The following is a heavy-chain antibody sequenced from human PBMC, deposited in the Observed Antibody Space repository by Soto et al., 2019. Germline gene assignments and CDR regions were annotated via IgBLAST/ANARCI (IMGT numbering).Heavy chain of an antibody. V-gene: IGHV4-59*01. CDR1: GGSISRYY. Sequence: SETLSLTCTVSGGSISRYYWSWIRQPPGKELEWSGYIYYSGSTNYNPSLKSRVTISVDTSKNQFSLKLSSVTAADTAVYYCARFTYYYDSSGYYYFDYWGQGTLVTVSS. CDR2: IYYSGST. D-gene: IGHD3-22*01. CDR3: ARFTYYYDSSGYYYFDY. J-gene: IGHJ4*02.